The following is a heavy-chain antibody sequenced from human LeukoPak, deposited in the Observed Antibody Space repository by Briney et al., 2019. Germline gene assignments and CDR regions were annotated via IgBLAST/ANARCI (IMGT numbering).Heavy chain of an antibody. V-gene: IGHV3-23*01. CDR1: GITLSNYG. CDR2: LSGSGGGT. Sequence: PGGSLRLSCAVSGITLSNYGMSWVRQAPGKGLEWVAGLSGSGGGTSYADSVQGRFTISRDNPKNTLYLQMNSLRAEDTAVYFCAKRGVVIRVFLVGFHKEAYYFDSWGQGALVTVSS. D-gene: IGHD3-10*01. J-gene: IGHJ4*02. CDR3: AKRGVVIRVFLVGFHKEAYYFDS.